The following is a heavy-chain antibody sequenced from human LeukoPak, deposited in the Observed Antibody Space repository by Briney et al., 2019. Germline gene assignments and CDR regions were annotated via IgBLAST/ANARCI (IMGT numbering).Heavy chain of an antibody. D-gene: IGHD3-3*01. Sequence: GGSLRLSCAASGFTFSSYAMSWVRQAPGKGLEWVSAISSSGGSAYYADSVKGRFTISRDNSKNTLYLQMNSLRAEDTAVYYCAKDVLRFLEWPLSSFDYWGQGTLVTVSS. CDR1: GFTFSSYA. CDR3: AKDVLRFLEWPLSSFDY. CDR2: ISSSGGSA. J-gene: IGHJ4*02. V-gene: IGHV3-23*01.